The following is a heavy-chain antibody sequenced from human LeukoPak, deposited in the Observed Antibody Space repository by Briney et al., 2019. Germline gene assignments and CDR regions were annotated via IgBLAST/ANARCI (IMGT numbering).Heavy chain of an antibody. Sequence: ASVKVSCKASGYTFTSYGISWVRQAPGQGLEWMGWISVYNGNTNYAQKLQGRVTMTTDTSTSTAYMELRSLRSEDTAVYYCARNWYCSSTSCYTDDAFDIWGQGTMVTVSS. V-gene: IGHV1-18*01. D-gene: IGHD2-2*02. J-gene: IGHJ3*02. CDR2: ISVYNGNT. CDR3: ARNWYCSSTSCYTDDAFDI. CDR1: GYTFTSYG.